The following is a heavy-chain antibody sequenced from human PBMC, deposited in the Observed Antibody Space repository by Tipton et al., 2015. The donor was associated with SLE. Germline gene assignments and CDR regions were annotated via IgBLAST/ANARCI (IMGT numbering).Heavy chain of an antibody. CDR3: ARGDSGSYSYYYYYYMDV. D-gene: IGHD1-26*01. J-gene: IGHJ6*03. V-gene: IGHV4-61*09. CDR1: NGSISSSNYY. CDR2: IYTSGST. Sequence: TLSLTCTVSNGSISSSNYYWGWIRQPPGKGLEWIGHIYTSGSTNYNPSLKSRVTISVDTSKNQFSLKLSSVTAADTAVYYCARGDSGSYSYYYYYYMDVWGKGTTVTVSS.